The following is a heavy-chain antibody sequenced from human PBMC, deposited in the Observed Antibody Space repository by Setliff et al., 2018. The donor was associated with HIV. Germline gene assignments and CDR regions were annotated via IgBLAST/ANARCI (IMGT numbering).Heavy chain of an antibody. CDR1: GGSISSYY. CDR3: ARGLSFYDPGGFDY. D-gene: IGHD3-22*01. V-gene: IGHV4-4*09. Sequence: PSETLSLTCTVSGGSISSYYWSWIRQPPGKGLEWIGYIYTSGSTNYNPSLKSRVTVSVDTSKDQFSLKLSSVTAADTAVYYCARGLSFYDPGGFDYWGQGTLVTVSS. CDR2: IYTSGST. J-gene: IGHJ4*02.